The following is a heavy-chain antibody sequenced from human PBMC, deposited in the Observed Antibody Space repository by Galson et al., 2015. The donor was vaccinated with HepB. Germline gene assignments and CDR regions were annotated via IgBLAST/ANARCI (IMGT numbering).Heavy chain of an antibody. V-gene: IGHV4-4*07. CDR1: GGSISDYY. CDR2: LYSSEST. Sequence: SETLSLTCSVSGGSISDYYWGWIRQSAGQGLEWIGRLYSSESTNYNPSLRSRVTMSADTSRNQLFLKLSSVTAADTAVYYCARDVLLPSATSNWFDPWGQGTLVIVSS. J-gene: IGHJ5*02. CDR3: ARDVLLPSATSNWFDP. D-gene: IGHD2-15*01.